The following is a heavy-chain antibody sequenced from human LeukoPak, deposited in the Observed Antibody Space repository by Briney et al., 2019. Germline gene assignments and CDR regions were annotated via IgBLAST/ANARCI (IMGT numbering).Heavy chain of an antibody. J-gene: IGHJ4*02. D-gene: IGHD3-3*01. V-gene: IGHV4-34*01. CDR2: INHSGST. CDR3: ARVGGHITIFGVVTKNYFDY. CDR1: GGSFSGYY. Sequence: SETLSLTCAVYGGSFSGYYWSWIRQPPGKGLEWIGEINHSGSTNYNPSLKSRVTISADTSKNQFSLKLSSVTAADTAVYYCARVGGHITIFGVVTKNYFDYWGQGTLVTVSS.